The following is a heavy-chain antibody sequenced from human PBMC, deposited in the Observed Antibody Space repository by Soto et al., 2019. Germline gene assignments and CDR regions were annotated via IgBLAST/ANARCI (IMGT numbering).Heavy chain of an antibody. V-gene: IGHV3-9*01. D-gene: IGHD3-3*01. Sequence: GGSLRLSCAASGFTFDDYAMHWVRQAPGKGLEWVSGISWNSGSIGYADSVKGRFTISRDNAKNSLYLQMNSLRAEDTALYYCAKDSWREIFGRFDPWGQGTLVTVSS. CDR2: ISWNSGSI. CDR1: GFTFDDYA. CDR3: AKDSWREIFGRFDP. J-gene: IGHJ5*02.